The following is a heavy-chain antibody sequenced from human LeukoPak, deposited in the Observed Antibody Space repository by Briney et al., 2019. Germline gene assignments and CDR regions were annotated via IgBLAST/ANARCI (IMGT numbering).Heavy chain of an antibody. CDR2: IIPILGIA. Sequence: GASVKVSCKASGGTFSSYAISWVRQAPGQGLEWMGRIIPILGIANYAQKFQGRVTITADKSTSTAYMELSSLRSEDTAVYYCARPLGYCSGGSCLQFDYWGQGTLVTVSS. V-gene: IGHV1-69*04. D-gene: IGHD2-15*01. CDR3: ARPLGYCSGGSCLQFDY. J-gene: IGHJ4*02. CDR1: GGTFSSYA.